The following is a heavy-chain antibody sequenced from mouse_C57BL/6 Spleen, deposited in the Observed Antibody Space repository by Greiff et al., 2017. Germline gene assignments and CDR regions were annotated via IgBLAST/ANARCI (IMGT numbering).Heavy chain of an antibody. CDR1: GFSFNTYA. D-gene: IGHD1-1*02. CDR3: GRPWYLAY. Sequence: EVHLVESGGGLVQPKGSLKLSCAASGFSFNTYAMNWVRQAPGKGLEWVARIRSKSNNYATYYADSVKDRFTISRDDSESMLYLQMNNVKTEDTAMYYCGRPWYLAYWGQGTLVTVSA. J-gene: IGHJ3*01. V-gene: IGHV10-1*01. CDR2: IRSKSNNYAT.